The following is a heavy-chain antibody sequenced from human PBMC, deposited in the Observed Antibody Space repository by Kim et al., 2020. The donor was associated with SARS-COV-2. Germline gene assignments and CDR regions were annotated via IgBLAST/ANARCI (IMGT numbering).Heavy chain of an antibody. D-gene: IGHD3-10*01. CDR3: ARLMVRGPLYWFDP. V-gene: IGHV4-31*03. CDR2: IYYSGST. CDR1: GGSISSGGYY. J-gene: IGHJ5*02. Sequence: SETLSLTCTVSGGSISSGGYYWSWIRQHPGKGLEWIGYIYYSGSTYYNPSLKSRVTISVDTSKNQFSLKLSSVTAADTAVYYCARLMVRGPLYWFDPWGQGTLVTVSS.